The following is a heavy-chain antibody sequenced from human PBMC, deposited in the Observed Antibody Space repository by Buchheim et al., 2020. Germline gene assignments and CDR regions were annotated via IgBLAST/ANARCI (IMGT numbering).Heavy chain of an antibody. Sequence: QVQLVESGGGVVQPGRSLRLSCAASGFTFSSYGMHWVRQAPGKGLEWVAVISYDGSNKFYADSVKGRFTISRDNSKNTLYLQMNSLRAEDTAVYYCAKDRVKGYHGYYFDYWGQGTL. V-gene: IGHV3-30*18. D-gene: IGHD3-10*01. J-gene: IGHJ4*02. CDR2: ISYDGSNK. CDR1: GFTFSSYG. CDR3: AKDRVKGYHGYYFDY.